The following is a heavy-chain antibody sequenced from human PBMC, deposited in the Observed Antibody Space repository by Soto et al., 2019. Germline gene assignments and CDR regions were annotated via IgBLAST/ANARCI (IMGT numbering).Heavy chain of an antibody. J-gene: IGHJ4*02. Sequence: EVQLLESGGGLVQPGGSLRLSCAASGFIFSNYAMTWVRQAPGKGLEWVSTITGSGGRTSYTDSVKGRFTISRDNSNSKNSLYLQMNSLRAEDTAIYYCAKGLSPIPVDIVVSRYFDLWGQGTLVTVSS. V-gene: IGHV3-23*01. CDR3: AKGLSPIPVDIVVSRYFDL. CDR1: GFIFSNYA. D-gene: IGHD2-2*01. CDR2: ITGSGGRT.